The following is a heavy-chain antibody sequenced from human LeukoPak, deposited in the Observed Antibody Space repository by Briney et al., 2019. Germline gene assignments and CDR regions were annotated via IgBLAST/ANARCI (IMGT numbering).Heavy chain of an antibody. CDR2: IYYSGST. CDR1: GGSISSYY. J-gene: IGHJ5*02. Sequence: PSETLSLTCTVSGGSISSYYWSWIRQPPGKGLEWIGCIYYSGSTNYNPSLKSRVTISVDTSKNQFSLKLSSVTAADTAVYYCARESITIFGVVIGFDPWGQGTLVTVSS. CDR3: ARESITIFGVVIGFDP. D-gene: IGHD3-3*01. V-gene: IGHV4-59*01.